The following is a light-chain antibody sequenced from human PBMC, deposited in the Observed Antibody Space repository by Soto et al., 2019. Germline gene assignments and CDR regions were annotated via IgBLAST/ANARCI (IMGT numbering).Light chain of an antibody. J-gene: IGLJ1*01. V-gene: IGLV2-14*01. CDR3: GSYTSSSSLV. CDR2: EVS. Sequence: QSVLTQPASVSGSPGQSITISCTGASSDVGSYNYVSWYQQYPGKAPKLMLFEVSARPSGVSNRFSGSKSGNTASLTISGLQAEDEADYYCGSYTSSSSLVFGTGTKVTVL. CDR1: SSDVGSYNY.